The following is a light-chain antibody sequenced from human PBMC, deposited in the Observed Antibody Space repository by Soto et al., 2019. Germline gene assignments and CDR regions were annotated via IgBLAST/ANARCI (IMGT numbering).Light chain of an antibody. J-gene: IGKJ2*01. Sequence: GDRVTITCQASQDISNYLNWYQQKPGKAPKLLIYDASNLETGVPSRFSGSGSGTDFTFTISSLQPEDIATYYCQQFYTFGQGTKLEIK. V-gene: IGKV1-33*01. CDR3: QQFYT. CDR2: DAS. CDR1: QDISNY.